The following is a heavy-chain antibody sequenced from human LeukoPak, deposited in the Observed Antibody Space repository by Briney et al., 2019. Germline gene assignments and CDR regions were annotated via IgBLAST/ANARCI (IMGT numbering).Heavy chain of an antibody. CDR2: IYPGDSDT. V-gene: IGHV5-51*01. CDR3: ARGVDSSGWYEIDDY. D-gene: IGHD6-19*01. J-gene: IGHJ4*02. Sequence: GESLKISCEGSGYSFTSYWIGGVRKMPGKGLEWMGIIYPGDSDTRYSPSFQGQVTISADKSISTAYLQWSSLKASDTAMYYCARGVDSSGWYEIDDYWGQGTLVTVSS. CDR1: GYSFTSYW.